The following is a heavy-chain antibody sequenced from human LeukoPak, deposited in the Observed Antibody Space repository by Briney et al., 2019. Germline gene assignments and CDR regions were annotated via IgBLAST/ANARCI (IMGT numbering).Heavy chain of an antibody. V-gene: IGHV3-15*01. Sequence: PGGSLRLSCAASGFTFSNAWMSWVRQAPGKGLEWVGRIKSKTDGGTTDYAAPVKGRFTISRDDSKNTLYLQMNSLKTEDTAVYYCTTDPLYCGGDCYSLPFDYWGQGTLVTVSS. D-gene: IGHD2-21*01. CDR2: IKSKTDGGTT. CDR1: GFTFSNAW. CDR3: TTDPLYCGGDCYSLPFDY. J-gene: IGHJ4*02.